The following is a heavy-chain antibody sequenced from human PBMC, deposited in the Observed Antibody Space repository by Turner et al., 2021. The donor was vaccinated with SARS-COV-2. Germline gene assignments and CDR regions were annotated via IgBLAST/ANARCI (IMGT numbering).Heavy chain of an antibody. Sequence: EVQLVESGGGLVKPGGSLRLSCAASGFTFSSYSMNWVRQAPGKGVEWVSSISSSSSYIYYADSVKGRFTISRDNAKNSLYLQMNSLRAEDTAVYYCARALQVLRFLEWKGGDYYYYGMDVWGQGTTVTVSS. J-gene: IGHJ6*02. V-gene: IGHV3-21*01. CDR3: ARALQVLRFLEWKGGDYYYYGMDV. D-gene: IGHD3-3*01. CDR2: ISSSSSYI. CDR1: GFTFSSYS.